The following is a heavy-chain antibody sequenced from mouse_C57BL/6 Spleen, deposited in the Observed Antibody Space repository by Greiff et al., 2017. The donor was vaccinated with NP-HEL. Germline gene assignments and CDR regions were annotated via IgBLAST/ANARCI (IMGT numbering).Heavy chain of an antibody. D-gene: IGHD1-1*01. CDR1: GYTFTDYY. CDR3: ARGYYGSDYFDY. CDR2: INPNNGGT. J-gene: IGHJ2*01. Sequence: EVQLQQSGPELVKPGASVKISCKASGYTFTDYYMNWVKQSHGKSLEWIGDINPNNGGTNYNQKFKGKATLTVDKSSSTAYMELRSLTSEDSAVYYCARGYYGSDYFDYWGQGTTLTVSS. V-gene: IGHV1-26*01.